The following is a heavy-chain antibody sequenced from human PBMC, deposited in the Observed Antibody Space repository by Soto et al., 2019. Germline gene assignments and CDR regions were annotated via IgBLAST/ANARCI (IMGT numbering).Heavy chain of an antibody. CDR1: GFTFSSYS. CDR3: ARDAPFWSGYFQDKRISFTYGMDV. V-gene: IGHV3-21*01. D-gene: IGHD3-3*01. Sequence: EVQLVESGGGLVKPGGSLRLSCAASGFTFSSYSMNWVRQAPGKGLEWVSSISSSSSYIYYADSVKGRFTISRDNAKNSLYLQMNSLRAEDTAVYYCARDAPFWSGYFQDKRISFTYGMDVWGQSTTVTVSS. J-gene: IGHJ6*02. CDR2: ISSSSSYI.